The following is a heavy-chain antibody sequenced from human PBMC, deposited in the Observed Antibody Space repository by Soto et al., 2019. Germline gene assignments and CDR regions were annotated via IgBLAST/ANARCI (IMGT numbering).Heavy chain of an antibody. D-gene: IGHD3-22*01. Sequence: QVQLVESGGGVVQPGRSLRLSCAASGFTFSSYAMHWVRQAPGKGLEWVAVISYDGSNKYYADSVKGRFTISRDNSKNALYLQMNSLKAEDTAVYYCARDRSYDDGPSAFDIWGQGTMVTVSS. CDR2: ISYDGSNK. V-gene: IGHV3-30*14. CDR3: ARDRSYDDGPSAFDI. J-gene: IGHJ3*02. CDR1: GFTFSSYA.